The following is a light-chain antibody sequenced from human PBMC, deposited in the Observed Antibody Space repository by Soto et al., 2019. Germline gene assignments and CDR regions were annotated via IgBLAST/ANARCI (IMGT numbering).Light chain of an antibody. CDR3: SSYTSAGTLV. Sequence: QSVLTQPASVSGSPGQSITISCTGTSSDIGGYNCVSWYQQYPGKAPELMIFEVSNRPSGVSNRFSGSKSGNTASLTISGLQAEDGADYYCSSYTSAGTLVFGTGTKVTVL. J-gene: IGLJ1*01. V-gene: IGLV2-14*01. CDR1: SSDIGGYNC. CDR2: EVS.